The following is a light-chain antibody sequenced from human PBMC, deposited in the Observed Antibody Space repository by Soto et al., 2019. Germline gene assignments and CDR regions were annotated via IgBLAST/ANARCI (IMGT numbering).Light chain of an antibody. CDR3: GTWDSSLSPRVV. CDR1: SSNIGNNY. Sequence: QSVLTQPPSVSAAPGQTVTISCSGSSSNIGNNYVSWYQQLPGTAPKLLIYDNNKRPSGIPDRFSGSKSGTSATLGITGLQTGDEADYYCGTWDSSLSPRVVFGGGTKLTVL. J-gene: IGLJ2*01. CDR2: DNN. V-gene: IGLV1-51*01.